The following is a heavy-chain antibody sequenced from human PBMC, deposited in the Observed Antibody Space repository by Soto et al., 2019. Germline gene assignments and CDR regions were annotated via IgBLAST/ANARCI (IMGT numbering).Heavy chain of an antibody. D-gene: IGHD2-15*01. CDR3: ASFSLYCSGGSCYDDAFDI. CDR2: ISYDGSNK. Sequence: QVQLVESGGGVVQPGRSLRLSCAASGFTFSSYGMHWVRQAPGKGLEWVAVISYDGSNKYYADSVKGRFTISRDNSKNTLYLQMNSLRAEDTAVYYCASFSLYCSGGSCYDDAFDIWGQGTMVTGSS. V-gene: IGHV3-30*03. J-gene: IGHJ3*02. CDR1: GFTFSSYG.